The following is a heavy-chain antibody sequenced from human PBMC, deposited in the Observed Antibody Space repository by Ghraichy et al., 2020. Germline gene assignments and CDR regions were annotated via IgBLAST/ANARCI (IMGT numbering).Heavy chain of an antibody. V-gene: IGHV1-46*01. Sequence: ASVKVSCKESGHTFTSYDIHWVRQAPGQGLEWMGTINPSGYRTIYAQKFQGRVTMTRETSTSTVYMELSSLRSEDTAVYYCARFSMYAFDIWGQGTMVTVSS. J-gene: IGHJ3*02. CDR1: GHTFTSYD. CDR3: ARFSMYAFDI. CDR2: INPSGYRT.